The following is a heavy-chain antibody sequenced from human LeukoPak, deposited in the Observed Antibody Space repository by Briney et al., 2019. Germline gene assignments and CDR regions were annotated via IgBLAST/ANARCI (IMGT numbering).Heavy chain of an antibody. Sequence: SETLSLTCAVYGGSFRGYYWSWIRQPPGKGLEWIGEINHSGSTNYNPSLKSRVTISVDTSKNQFSLKLSSVTAADTAVYYCARGRGPFRLIGYCSGGSCSRQYYFDYWGQGTLVTVSS. CDR1: GGSFRGYY. CDR3: ARGRGPFRLIGYCSGGSCSRQYYFDY. J-gene: IGHJ4*02. V-gene: IGHV4-34*01. CDR2: INHSGST. D-gene: IGHD2-15*01.